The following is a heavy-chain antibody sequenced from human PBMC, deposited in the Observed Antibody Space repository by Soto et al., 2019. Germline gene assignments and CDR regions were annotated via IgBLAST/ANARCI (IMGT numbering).Heavy chain of an antibody. J-gene: IGHJ4*02. Sequence: PSETLSLTCTVSGGSISSYYWSWIRQPPGKGLEWIGYIYYSGSTNYNPSLKSRVTISVDTSKNQFSLKLSSVTAADTAVYYCARLGLAGKLDYWGQGTLVTVSS. V-gene: IGHV4-59*08. CDR2: IYYSGST. CDR1: GGSISSYY. CDR3: ARLGLAGKLDY. D-gene: IGHD6-19*01.